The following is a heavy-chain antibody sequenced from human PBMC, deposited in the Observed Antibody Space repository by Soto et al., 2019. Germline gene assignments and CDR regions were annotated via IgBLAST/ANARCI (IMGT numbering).Heavy chain of an antibody. V-gene: IGHV1-18*01. D-gene: IGHD4-17*01. CDR2: ISAYNGNT. CDR3: AILRPPLVY. J-gene: IGHJ4*02. Sequence: VRQAPGQGLEWMGWISAYNGNTNYAQKLQGRVTMTTDTSTSTAYMELRSLRCDDTAVYYCAILRPPLVYRGQGTLVTVSS.